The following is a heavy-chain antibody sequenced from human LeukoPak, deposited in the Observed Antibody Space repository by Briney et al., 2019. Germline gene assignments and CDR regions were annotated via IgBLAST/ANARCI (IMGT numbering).Heavy chain of an antibody. J-gene: IGHJ6*02. CDR2: ISSSSYI. Sequence: GGSLRLSCAASGFTFSSYSMNWVRQAPGKGLEWVSSISSSSYIYYADSVKGRFTISRDNAKNSLYLQMNSLRAEDTAVYYCARDIYDFWSGYYTRYYYGMDVWGQGTTVTVSS. CDR3: ARDIYDFWSGYYTRYYYGMDV. D-gene: IGHD3-3*01. V-gene: IGHV3-21*01. CDR1: GFTFSSYS.